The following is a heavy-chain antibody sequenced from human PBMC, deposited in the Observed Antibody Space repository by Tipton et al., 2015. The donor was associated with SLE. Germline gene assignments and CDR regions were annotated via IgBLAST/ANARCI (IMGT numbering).Heavy chain of an antibody. D-gene: IGHD3-10*01. J-gene: IGHJ1*01. CDR1: GGSISSYY. CDR2: IYYSGST. V-gene: IGHV4-59*01. Sequence: TLSLTCTVSGGSISSYYWSWIRQPPGKGLEWIGYIYYSGSTNYNPSLNSRVTISVDTSKNQFSLKLSSVTAADTAVYYCARVRGRGYFQHWGQGTLVTVSS. CDR3: ARVRGRGYFQH.